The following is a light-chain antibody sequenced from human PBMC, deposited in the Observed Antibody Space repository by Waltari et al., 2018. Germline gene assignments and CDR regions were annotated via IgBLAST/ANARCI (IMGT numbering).Light chain of an antibody. CDR1: QGISSS. V-gene: IGKV1-9*01. CDR2: AAS. J-gene: IGKJ5*01. CDR3: QQFNSYPIN. Sequence: DIQLTQSPSFLSASVGDRVTITCRASQGISSSLAWYHQKPGKAPKLLIYAASTLQSGVPSRFSGSGSGTEFTLTISSLQPEDFATYYCQQFNSYPINFGQGKRLEIK.